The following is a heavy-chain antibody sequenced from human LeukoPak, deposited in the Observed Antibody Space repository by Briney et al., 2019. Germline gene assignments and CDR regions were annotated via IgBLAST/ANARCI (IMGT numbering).Heavy chain of an antibody. CDR1: GGSISSGSYY. CDR3: ARKSSDDWFDP. V-gene: IGHV4-61*02. D-gene: IGHD3-22*01. Sequence: SQTLSLTCTVSGGSISSGSYYWSWIRQPAGKGLEWIGRIYTSGSTNYNPSLKSRATISVDTSKNQFSLKLTSVTAADTAVYFCARKSSDDWFDPWGQGTLVTVSS. J-gene: IGHJ5*02. CDR2: IYTSGST.